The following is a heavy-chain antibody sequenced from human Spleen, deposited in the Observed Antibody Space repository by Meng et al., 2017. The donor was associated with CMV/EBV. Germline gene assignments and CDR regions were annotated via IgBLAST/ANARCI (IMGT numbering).Heavy chain of an antibody. D-gene: IGHD2-2*01. V-gene: IGHV3-48*03. CDR2: ISHSASTI. Sequence: GGSLRLSCAASGFTFSDYEMNWVRQAPGQGLEWVSYISHSASTIYYADSVKGRFTISRDNAKNSLYLQMNSLRAEDTALYYCVRFRGITSRWVTLTAWGQGTLVTVSS. CDR3: VRFRGITSRWVTLTA. J-gene: IGHJ5*02. CDR1: GFTFSDYE.